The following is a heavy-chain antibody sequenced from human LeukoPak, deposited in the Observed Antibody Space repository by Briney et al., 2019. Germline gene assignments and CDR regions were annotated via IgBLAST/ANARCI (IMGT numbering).Heavy chain of an antibody. CDR1: GFTFSSYG. Sequence: PGGTLRLSCAASGFTFSSYGMSWVRQAPGKGLEWVAAISGSGGSTYYADSVKGRFTISRDNSKNTLYLPMDSLRAEDTAVYYCAKDKRSCSSTSCYGPLYYFDYWGQGTLVTVSS. D-gene: IGHD2-2*01. J-gene: IGHJ4*02. CDR3: AKDKRSCSSTSCYGPLYYFDY. V-gene: IGHV3-23*01. CDR2: ISGSGGST.